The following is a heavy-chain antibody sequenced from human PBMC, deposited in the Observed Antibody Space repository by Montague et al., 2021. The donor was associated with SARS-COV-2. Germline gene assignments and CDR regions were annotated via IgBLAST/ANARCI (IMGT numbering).Heavy chain of an antibody. CDR1: GGSISSGYYY. D-gene: IGHD3-10*01. J-gene: IGHJ6*02. V-gene: IGHV4-30-4*08. Sequence: TLSLTCTVSGGSISSGYYYWSWLRQPPGKGLERIGYIYYSGSTYYYPYLKSPVTISVDTSQNPFTLKPVSVTAADTAVYYCARDSMVRASKPSGSTYYYYYGMDVWGQGTTVTVSS. CDR3: ARDSMVRASKPSGSTYYYYYGMDV. CDR2: IYYSGST.